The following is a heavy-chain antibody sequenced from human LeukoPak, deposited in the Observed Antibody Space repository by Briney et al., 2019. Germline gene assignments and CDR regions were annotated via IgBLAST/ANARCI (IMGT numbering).Heavy chain of an antibody. V-gene: IGHV3-53*01. Sequence: GGSLRLSCAASGFTVSSNYMSWVRQAPGKGLEWVSVIYSGGRTYYGDSVKGRFTFSRDNSKNTLYLQMNSLRAEDTALYYCARADDSSSGYFDYWGQGTLVTVSS. CDR3: ARADDSSSGYFDY. D-gene: IGHD6-6*01. J-gene: IGHJ4*02. CDR1: GFTVSSNY. CDR2: IYSGGRT.